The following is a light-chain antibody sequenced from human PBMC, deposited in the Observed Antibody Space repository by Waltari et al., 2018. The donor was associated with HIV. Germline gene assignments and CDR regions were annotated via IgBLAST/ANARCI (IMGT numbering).Light chain of an antibody. Sequence: IQITPSPFPPSSTVGDTGCFMFRASQRITFFLKWVQLKPGKAPALLISGASSLQSGVPSRFVGSGSGTDFTLTIKNLQPGDFATYFCQQSDSFPYTFGPGTKLDI. V-gene: IGKV1-39*01. J-gene: IGKJ2*01. CDR1: QRITFF. CDR2: GAS. CDR3: QQSDSFPYT.